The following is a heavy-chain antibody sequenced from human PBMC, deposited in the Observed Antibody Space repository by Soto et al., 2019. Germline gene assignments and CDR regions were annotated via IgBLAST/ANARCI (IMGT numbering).Heavy chain of an antibody. V-gene: IGHV1-18*01. J-gene: IGHJ6*02. D-gene: IGHD6-13*01. CDR2: ISAYNGNT. CDR1: GYTFTSYG. CDR3: ARVIPAAVAQDLNYYYGNGMDV. Sequence: ASVKVSCKASGYTFTSYGISWVRQAPGQGLEWMGWISAYNGNTNYAQKLQGRVTMTTDTSKSTAYMELRSLMSEVQRVYYCARVIPAAVAQDLNYYYGNGMDVWGQGTTVSVSS.